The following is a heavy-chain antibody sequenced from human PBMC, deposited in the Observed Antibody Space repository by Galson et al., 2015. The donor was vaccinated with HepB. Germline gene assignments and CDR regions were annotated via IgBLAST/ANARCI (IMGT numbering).Heavy chain of an antibody. CDR3: AKDYREHGMDV. CDR2: ISGSADMT. D-gene: IGHD4-11*01. J-gene: IGHJ6*02. Sequence: SLRLSCAASGFTFSTTPMNWVRQATGKGLEWVSFISGSADMTVYADSVKGRFAISRDNSKNTIYLQMNSLRAEDTAIYYCAKDYREHGMDVWGQGTTVAVSS. CDR1: GFTFSTTP. V-gene: IGHV3-23*01.